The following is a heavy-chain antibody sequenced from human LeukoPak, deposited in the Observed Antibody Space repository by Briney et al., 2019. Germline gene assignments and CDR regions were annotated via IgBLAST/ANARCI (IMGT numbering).Heavy chain of an antibody. CDR2: IWYDGSNK. Sequence: GGSLRLSCAASGFTLSSHGMHWVRQAPGKGLEWVAVIWYDGSNKYYADSVKGRFTISRDNSKNTLYLQMNSLRAEDTAVYFCARGYGSGSPLYYYYGMDVWGKGTTVTVSS. D-gene: IGHD3-10*01. J-gene: IGHJ6*04. CDR1: GFTLSSHG. V-gene: IGHV3-33*01. CDR3: ARGYGSGSPLYYYYGMDV.